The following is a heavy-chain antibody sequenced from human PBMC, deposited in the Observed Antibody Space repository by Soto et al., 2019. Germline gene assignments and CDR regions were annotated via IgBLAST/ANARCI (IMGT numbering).Heavy chain of an antibody. CDR2: ISYDGSNK. CDR3: ARDSYRTRSSGFFY. J-gene: IGHJ4*02. D-gene: IGHD3-22*01. CDR1: RFTFSSYA. V-gene: IGHV3-30-3*01. Sequence: QVQLVESGGGVVQPGRSLRLSCAASRFTFSSYAMHWVRQAPGKGLEWVAVISYDGSNKYYADSVKGRFTISRDNSKNTLYLQMNSLRAEDTAVYYCARDSYRTRSSGFFYWGQGTLVTVSS.